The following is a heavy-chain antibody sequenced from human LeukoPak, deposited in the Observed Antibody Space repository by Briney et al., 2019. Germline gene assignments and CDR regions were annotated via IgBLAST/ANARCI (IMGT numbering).Heavy chain of an antibody. Sequence: SETLSLTCTVSGGSISSDSYYWAWIRQPPGKGLEWTASIYYSGSTYYNPSLKSRVTISVDTSRNQFSLKLSSVTAADTAVYYCASLAVAGLSEGYWGQGTLVIVSS. V-gene: IGHV4-39*01. J-gene: IGHJ4*02. CDR3: ASLAVAGLSEGY. CDR2: IYYSGST. D-gene: IGHD6-19*01. CDR1: GGSISSDSYY.